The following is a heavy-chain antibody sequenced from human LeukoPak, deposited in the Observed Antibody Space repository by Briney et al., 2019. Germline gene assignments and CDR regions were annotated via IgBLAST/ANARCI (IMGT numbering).Heavy chain of an antibody. J-gene: IGHJ3*02. Sequence: GGSLRLSCAASGFTVSSNYMSWVRQAPGKGLEWVSVIYSGGSTYYADSVKGRFTISRDNSKNTLYLQMNSLRAEDTAVYYCARHDSGSPNDAFDIWGQGTMVTVSS. D-gene: IGHD1-26*01. V-gene: IGHV3-53*01. CDR2: IYSGGST. CDR1: GFTVSSNY. CDR3: ARHDSGSPNDAFDI.